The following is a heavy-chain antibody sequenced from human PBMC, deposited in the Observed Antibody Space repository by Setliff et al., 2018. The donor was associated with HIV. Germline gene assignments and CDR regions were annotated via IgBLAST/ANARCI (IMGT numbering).Heavy chain of an antibody. CDR1: GYTFTSYG. J-gene: IGHJ1*01. Sequence: ASVKVSCKPSGYTFTSYGISWVRQAPGQGPEWMGWISPYNGDTEYAQKFQGRVTLTTDTSTSTAHMELGGLRSDDTAVYYCARGTEFLHWGQGTLVTVSS. V-gene: IGHV1-18*01. CDR2: ISPYNGDT. CDR3: ARGTEFLH.